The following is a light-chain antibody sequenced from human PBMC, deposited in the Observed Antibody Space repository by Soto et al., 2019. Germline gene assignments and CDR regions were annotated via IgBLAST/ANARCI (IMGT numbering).Light chain of an antibody. Sequence: EIVLTQSPATLSFSPGERATLSCRASQSVSIYLAWYQQKPGQAPRLLIYDASHRATGIAARFSGSGSGTDFPLTISSLEPEDFALYYCQQRSDGLTFGGGTKVEI. V-gene: IGKV3-11*01. CDR2: DAS. CDR1: QSVSIY. J-gene: IGKJ4*01. CDR3: QQRSDGLT.